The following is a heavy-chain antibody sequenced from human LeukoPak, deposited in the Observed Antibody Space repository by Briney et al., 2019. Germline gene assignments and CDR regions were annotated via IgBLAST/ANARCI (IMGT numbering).Heavy chain of an antibody. D-gene: IGHD3-22*01. CDR3: ARVGVSGYSSFDH. CDR1: GYTFTSYG. Sequence: ASVKVSCKSSGYTFTSYGISWVRLAPGQGLGGMGWISAYNGNTNYAQKLQGRVTMTTDTSTSTAYMELRSLRSGDTAVYYCARVGVSGYSSFDHGGQRTLVTVSS. V-gene: IGHV1-18*01. J-gene: IGHJ4*02. CDR2: ISAYNGNT.